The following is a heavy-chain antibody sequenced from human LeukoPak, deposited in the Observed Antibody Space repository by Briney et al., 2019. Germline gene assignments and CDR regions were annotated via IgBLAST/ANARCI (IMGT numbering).Heavy chain of an antibody. J-gene: IGHJ6*03. V-gene: IGHV1-2*02. CDR2: INPNSGGT. CDR3: ARRGRRFLEWSHVVGYMDV. D-gene: IGHD3-3*01. CDR1: GYTFTGYY. Sequence: ASVKVSCKASGYTFTGYYMHWVRQAPGQGLEWMGWINPNSGGTNYAQKFQGRVTMTRDTSISTAYMELSRLRSDDTAVYYCARRGRRFLEWSHVVGYMDVWGKGTTVTVSS.